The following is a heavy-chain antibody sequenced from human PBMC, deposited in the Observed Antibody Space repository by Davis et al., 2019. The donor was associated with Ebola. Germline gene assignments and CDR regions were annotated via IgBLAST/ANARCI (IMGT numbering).Heavy chain of an antibody. Sequence: SVKVSCKASGGTFNNYAISWVRQAPGQGLEWMGGTIPMFGTVKYAQKFQGRVTITADESTSTAYMELSSLRSEDTAVYYCARGKQISGVLILPAYFDYWGQGTLVTVSS. J-gene: IGHJ4*02. CDR1: GGTFNNYA. V-gene: IGHV1-69*13. D-gene: IGHD3-3*01. CDR2: TIPMFGTV. CDR3: ARGKQISGVLILPAYFDY.